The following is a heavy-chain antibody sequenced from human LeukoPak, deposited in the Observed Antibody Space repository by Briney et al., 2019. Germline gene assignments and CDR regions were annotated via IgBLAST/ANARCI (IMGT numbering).Heavy chain of an antibody. D-gene: IGHD4-17*01. CDR1: GFTFSSYA. CDR3: AKGDDYGDYVGHYGMDV. CDR2: ISYDGSNK. V-gene: IGHV3-30*04. J-gene: IGHJ6*02. Sequence: PGRSLRLSCAASGFTFSSYAMHWVRQAPGKGLEWVAVISYDGSNKYYADSVKGRFTISRDNSKNTLYLQMNSLRAEDTAIYYCAKGDDYGDYVGHYGMDVWGQGTTVTVSS.